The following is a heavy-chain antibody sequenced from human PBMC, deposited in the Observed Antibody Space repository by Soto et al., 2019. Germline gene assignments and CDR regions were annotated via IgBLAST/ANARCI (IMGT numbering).Heavy chain of an antibody. CDR2: INAGNGNT. D-gene: IGHD1-26*01. J-gene: IGHJ6*02. CDR3: ASASGAATSPSGMDV. V-gene: IGHV1-3*01. CDR1: GYTFTSYA. Sequence: QVQLVQSGAEVKKPGASVKVSCKASGYTFTSYAMHWVRQALGQRLEWMGWINAGNGNTKYSKKFQGRVTITRDMSASTVYMQLSSVTSAATAVYYCASASGAATSPSGMDVWGQGTTVTVSS.